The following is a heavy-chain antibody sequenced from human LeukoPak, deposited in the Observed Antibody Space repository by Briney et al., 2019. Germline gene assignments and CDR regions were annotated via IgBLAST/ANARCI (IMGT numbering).Heavy chain of an antibody. J-gene: IGHJ4*02. CDR1: GYTFTGYY. CDR2: INPNSGGT. Sequence: ASVKVSCNASGYTFTGYYMHWVRQAPGQGLEWMGRINPNSGGTNYAQKFQGRVTMTRDTSISTAYMELSRLRSDGTAVYYCARAGYCSGGSCYPNFDYWGQGTLVTVSS. V-gene: IGHV1-2*06. CDR3: ARAGYCSGGSCYPNFDY. D-gene: IGHD2-15*01.